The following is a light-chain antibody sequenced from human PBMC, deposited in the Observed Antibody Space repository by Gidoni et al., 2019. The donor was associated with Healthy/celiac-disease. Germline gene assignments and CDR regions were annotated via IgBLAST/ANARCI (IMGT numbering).Light chain of an antibody. V-gene: IGKV1-39*01. CDR2: AAS. CDR1: ESISSY. J-gene: IGKJ2*01. Sequence: DIQMSQAPSSLSASVGDRVTITCRASESISSYLHWYQQKPGKAPKLLIYAASSLESGVPSRFSGSGSVTDFTLTISSLQPEDFATYYCQQCYSTPPTFGRGTKLEIK. CDR3: QQCYSTPPT.